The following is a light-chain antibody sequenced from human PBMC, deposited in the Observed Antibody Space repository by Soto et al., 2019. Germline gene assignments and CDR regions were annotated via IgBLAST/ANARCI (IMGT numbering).Light chain of an antibody. Sequence: QSVPTQPPSASGTPGQRVTISCSGSSSNIGSNYVYWYQQIPGTAPKLLISRNNQRPSGVPDRSSGSKSGTSASLAISGLRSEDEAHYYCAAWDDSLSGVVFGGGTQLTVL. J-gene: IGLJ2*01. CDR3: AAWDDSLSGVV. CDR2: RNN. CDR1: SSNIGSNY. V-gene: IGLV1-47*01.